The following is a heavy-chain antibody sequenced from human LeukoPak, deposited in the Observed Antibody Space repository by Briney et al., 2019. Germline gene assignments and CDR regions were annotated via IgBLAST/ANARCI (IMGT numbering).Heavy chain of an antibody. V-gene: IGHV4-34*01. CDR2: ISHSGST. J-gene: IGHJ4*02. CDR3: ARLSVVTDY. CDR1: GGSFSGYY. D-gene: IGHD2-15*01. Sequence: PLETLSLTCAVYGGSFSGYYWNWIRQPPGKGLEWIGEISHSGSTNYNPSLKSRVTISVDTSKNQFSLKLSSVTAADTAVYYCARLSVVTDYWGQGTLVTVSS.